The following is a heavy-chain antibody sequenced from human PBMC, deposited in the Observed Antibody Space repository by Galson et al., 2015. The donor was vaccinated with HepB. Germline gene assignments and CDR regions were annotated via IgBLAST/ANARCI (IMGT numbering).Heavy chain of an antibody. CDR1: GFTVSSNY. J-gene: IGHJ3*02. Sequence: SLRLSCAASGFTVSSNYMSWVRQAPGKGLEWVSVIYSGGSTYYADSVKGRFTISRDNSKNTLYLQMNSLRAEDTAVYYCARDRTLGATGDAFDIWGQGTMVTVSS. CDR3: ARDRTLGATGDAFDI. V-gene: IGHV3-53*01. CDR2: IYSGGST. D-gene: IGHD1-26*01.